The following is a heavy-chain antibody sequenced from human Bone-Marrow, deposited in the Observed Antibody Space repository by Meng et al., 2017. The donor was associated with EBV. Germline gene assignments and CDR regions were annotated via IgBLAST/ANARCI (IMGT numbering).Heavy chain of an antibody. Sequence: VQLVEAGGGRVKPGGSVRLSCAASGFTFSSYSMNWVRQAPGKGLEWVAVISYDGSNKYYADSVKGRFTISRDNSKNTLYLQMNSLRAEDTAVYYCAKDDYGDFDYWGQGTLVTVSS. J-gene: IGHJ4*02. CDR2: ISYDGSNK. CDR1: GFTFSSYS. V-gene: IGHV3-30*18. CDR3: AKDDYGDFDY. D-gene: IGHD4-17*01.